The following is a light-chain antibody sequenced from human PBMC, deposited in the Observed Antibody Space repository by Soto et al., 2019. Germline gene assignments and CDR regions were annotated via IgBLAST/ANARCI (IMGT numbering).Light chain of an antibody. Sequence: EIVLTQSPDTLSLSPGERATLSCRASQSVRSERLAWYQQKRGQAPTLLIFDASSRASGTPERFSGSGSGTDFTLTISRLEPEDFAVYYCQEYDGAPPITFGQGTRLEIK. CDR2: DAS. CDR1: QSVRSER. V-gene: IGKV3-20*01. J-gene: IGKJ5*01. CDR3: QEYDGAPPIT.